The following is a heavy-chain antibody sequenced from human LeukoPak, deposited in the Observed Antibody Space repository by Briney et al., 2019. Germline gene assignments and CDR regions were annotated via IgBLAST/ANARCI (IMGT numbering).Heavy chain of an antibody. CDR2: ISRSGSTK. V-gene: IGHV3-11*04. Sequence: GGSLRLSCAASGFTFSDYNMRWIRQAPGKGLEWVSSISRSGSTKYYADSVKGRFTISRDNSKNTLYLQMNSLRAEDTAVYYCARVAYCGGDCYSYYFDYWGQGTLVTVSS. CDR3: ARVAYCGGDCYSYYFDY. J-gene: IGHJ4*02. CDR1: GFTFSDYN. D-gene: IGHD2-21*02.